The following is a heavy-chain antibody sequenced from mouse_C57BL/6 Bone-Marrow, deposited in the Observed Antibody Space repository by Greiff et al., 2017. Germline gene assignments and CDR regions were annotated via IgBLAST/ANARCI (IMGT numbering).Heavy chain of an antibody. CDR1: GYTFTSYW. V-gene: IGHV1-69*01. CDR2: IDPSDSYT. Sequence: VQLQQPGAELVMPGASVKLSCKASGYTFTSYWMHWVKQRPGQGLEWIGEIDPSDSYTNYNQKFKGKSTLTVDKSSSTAYMQISSLTSEDSADYYCSRNGNAMDYWGQGTSVTVSS. CDR3: SRNGNAMDY. J-gene: IGHJ4*01.